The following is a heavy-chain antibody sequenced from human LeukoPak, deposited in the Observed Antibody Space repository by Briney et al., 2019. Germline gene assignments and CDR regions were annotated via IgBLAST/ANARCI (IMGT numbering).Heavy chain of an antibody. CDR1: GFTFSTSG. V-gene: IGHV3-33*01. CDR3: ARDSGSPGAFDI. Sequence: PGGSLRLSCAASGFTFSTSGMHWVRQAPGKGLEWVAVIWSDGSNKYYADSEKGRFTISRDNSKNTLYLQMNSLRAEDTAVYYCARDSGSPGAFDIWGQGTMVTVSS. CDR2: IWSDGSNK. D-gene: IGHD6-13*01. J-gene: IGHJ3*02.